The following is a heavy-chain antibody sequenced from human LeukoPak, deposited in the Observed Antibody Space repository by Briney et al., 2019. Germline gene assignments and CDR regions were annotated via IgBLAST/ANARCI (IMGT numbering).Heavy chain of an antibody. CDR3: ARGKNYGYCSGGSCYPGYFDY. J-gene: IGHJ4*02. CDR1: GGSVNSYY. Sequence: SETLSLTCTVSGGSVNSYYLSWIRQPAGKTLEWIGRIYDGGSTNYNPSLKSRVTMSVDTSKNQISLKLKSVTAADTAVYYCARGKNYGYCSGGSCYPGYFDYWGQGTLVTVSS. V-gene: IGHV4-4*07. CDR2: IYDGGST. D-gene: IGHD2-15*01.